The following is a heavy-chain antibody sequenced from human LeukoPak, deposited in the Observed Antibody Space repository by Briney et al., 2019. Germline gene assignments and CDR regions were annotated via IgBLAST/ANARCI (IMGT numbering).Heavy chain of an antibody. Sequence: SETLSLTCTVPGGSISSSYWSWIRQPPGKGLEWIGYIYYSGSTNYNPSLKSRVTISVDTSKNQFSLKLSSVTAADTAVYYCARRGSSWYDWSANWFDPWGQGTLVSVSS. D-gene: IGHD6-13*01. CDR2: IYYSGST. CDR3: ARRGSSWYDWSANWFDP. CDR1: GGSISSSY. J-gene: IGHJ5*02. V-gene: IGHV4-59*08.